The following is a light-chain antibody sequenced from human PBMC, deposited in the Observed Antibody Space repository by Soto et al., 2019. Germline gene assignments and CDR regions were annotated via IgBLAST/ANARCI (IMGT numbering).Light chain of an antibody. V-gene: IGLV2-23*02. J-gene: IGLJ2*01. CDR1: SSDVGRYDL. CDR2: EVK. Sequence: QSVLTQPASVSGSPGQSITISCTGTSSDVGRYDLVSWYQHHSGKAPKIIIYEVKKRPSGISARFSGSKSGNTASLTISGLQAEDEADYFCCSFVRTNGLLFGGGTKLTVL. CDR3: CSFVRTNGLL.